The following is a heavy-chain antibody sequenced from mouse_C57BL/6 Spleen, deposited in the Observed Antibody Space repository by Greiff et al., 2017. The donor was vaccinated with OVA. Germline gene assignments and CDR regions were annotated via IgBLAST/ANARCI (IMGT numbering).Heavy chain of an antibody. V-gene: IGHV1-82*01. D-gene: IGHD2-1*01. CDR1: GYAFSSSW. CDR3: APIYYGNFAWFAY. CDR2: IYPGDGDT. Sequence: LVESGPELVKPGASVKISCKASGYAFSSSWMNWVKQRPGKGLEWIGRIYPGDGDTNYNGKFKGKATLTADKSSSTAYMQLSSLTSEDSAVYFCAPIYYGNFAWFAYWGQGTLVTVSA. J-gene: IGHJ3*01.